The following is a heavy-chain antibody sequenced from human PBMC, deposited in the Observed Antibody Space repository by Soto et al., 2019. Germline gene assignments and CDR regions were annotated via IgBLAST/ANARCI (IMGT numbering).Heavy chain of an antibody. V-gene: IGHV3-21*01. CDR2: ISSSRSYI. D-gene: IGHD3-22*01. J-gene: IGHJ4*02. CDR3: ARDGPAYYYDSSPVDY. CDR1: GFTFSSYS. Sequence: EVQLVESGGGLVKPGGSLRLSCAASGFTFSSYSMNWVRQAPGKGLEWVSSISSSRSYIYYADSVKGRFTISRDNAKNSLYLQMNSLRAEDTAVYYCARDGPAYYYDSSPVDYWGQGTLVTVSS.